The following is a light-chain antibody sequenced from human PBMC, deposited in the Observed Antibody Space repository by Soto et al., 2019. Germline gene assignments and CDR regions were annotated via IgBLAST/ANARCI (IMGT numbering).Light chain of an antibody. J-gene: IGLJ1*01. CDR3: ATWDDSVYV. Sequence: QAVVTQPPSASGTPGQRVTLSCSGSTSNIGTNTVNWFQHVPGSAPKLLIYTNDQRPSGVPDRFSGSRSGTSASLAISGLQSEDDADYYCATWDDSVYVFGTGTKLTVL. CDR1: TSNIGTNT. CDR2: TND. V-gene: IGLV1-44*01.